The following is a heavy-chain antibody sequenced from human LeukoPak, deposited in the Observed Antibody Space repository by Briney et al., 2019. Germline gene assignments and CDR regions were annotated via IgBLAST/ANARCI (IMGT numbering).Heavy chain of an antibody. V-gene: IGHV4-34*01. J-gene: IGHJ2*01. CDR1: GGSFSGYY. D-gene: IGHD2-8*02. CDR2: INHSGST. Sequence: PSETLSLTCAVYGGSFSGYYWSWIRQPPGKGLEWIGEINHSGSTNYNPSLKSRVTISVDTSKNQFSLKLSSVTAADTAVYYCARDRRVVYASGWYFDLWGRGTLVTVSS. CDR3: ARDRRVVYASGWYFDL.